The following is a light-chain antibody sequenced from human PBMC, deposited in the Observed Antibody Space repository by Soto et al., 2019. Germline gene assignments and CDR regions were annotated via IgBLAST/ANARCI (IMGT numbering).Light chain of an antibody. V-gene: IGLV2-14*01. CDR3: CSFIDWNSIWM. CDR2: EVT. CDR1: SSDFGVYNS. Sequence: QSVLTQPASVSGSPGQSITISCTGTSSDFGVYNSVSWYQQHPGKAPKLIIYEVTNRPSGVSNRVSGSKSGNTASLTVSGLLNDEEDDYYCCSFIDWNSIWMFGGGTKLTVL. J-gene: IGLJ3*02.